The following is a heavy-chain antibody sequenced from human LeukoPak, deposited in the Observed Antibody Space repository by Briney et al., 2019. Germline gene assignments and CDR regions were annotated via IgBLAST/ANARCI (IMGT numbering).Heavy chain of an antibody. Sequence: PGGSLRLSCAASGFTFSSYAMSWVRQAPGKGLEWVSAISGSGGSTYYADSVKGRFTISRDNSKNTLYLQMNSLKVEDTAVYYCAKDSVRFTGDLYYFNYWGQGTLVTVSS. CDR1: GFTFSSYA. J-gene: IGHJ4*02. D-gene: IGHD7-27*01. V-gene: IGHV3-23*01. CDR3: AKDSVRFTGDLYYFNY. CDR2: ISGSGGST.